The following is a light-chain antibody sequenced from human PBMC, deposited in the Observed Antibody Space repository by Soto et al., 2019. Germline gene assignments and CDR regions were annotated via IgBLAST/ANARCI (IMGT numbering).Light chain of an antibody. CDR2: LGS. V-gene: IGKV2-28*01. CDR3: MQARQTPCT. J-gene: IGKJ2*02. CDR1: QSLLHSNGNNY. Sequence: EIVMTQSPLSLPVTPGEPASISCRSSQSLLHSNGNNYLDWYLQKPGQYPQLLIYLGSNRASGVPDRFIDSGSDSDVTQKITSVEAEDVVMYYCMQARQTPCTLGQGTKLEVK.